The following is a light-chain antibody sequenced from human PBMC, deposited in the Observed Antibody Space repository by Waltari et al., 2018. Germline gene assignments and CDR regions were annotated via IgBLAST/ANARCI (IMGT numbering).Light chain of an antibody. CDR3: CSYAGSTTRWV. V-gene: IGLV2-23*02. Sequence: QSALTQPASVSGSPGQSITISCTGTSSDVGSYTLVSWYQQHPGKAPKLIIYAVGKRPSGASARFSGSKSGNTASLTISGLQAEDEADYYCCSYAGSTTRWVFGGGTKLTVL. CDR1: SSDVGSYTL. J-gene: IGLJ3*02. CDR2: AVG.